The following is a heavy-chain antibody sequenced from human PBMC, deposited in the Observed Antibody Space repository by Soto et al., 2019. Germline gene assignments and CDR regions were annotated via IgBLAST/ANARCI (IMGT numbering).Heavy chain of an antibody. V-gene: IGHV3-23*01. CDR1: GFTFSTNS. CDR2: ISGGGDST. CDR3: SKWDGYGDQ. J-gene: IGHJ5*02. D-gene: IGHD5-12*01. Sequence: EVQLLESGGGLVQPGGSLRLSCAASGFTFSTNSMTWVRQAPGKGLEWVCGISGGGDSTHYADSVKGRFTISRDNSKNMVYLQMNSLTADDTAAYFCSKWDGYGDQWGQGTLVTVSS.